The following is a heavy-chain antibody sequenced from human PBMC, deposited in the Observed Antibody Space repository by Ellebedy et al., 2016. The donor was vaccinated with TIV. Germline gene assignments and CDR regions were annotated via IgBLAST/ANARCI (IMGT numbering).Heavy chain of an antibody. Sequence: SETLSLTXTVSGGSINGSLSYWAWVRQPPGKGLEWIGSTYYSGSTYYNPSLKSRVTISVDTSKNQFSLQLNSVTPEDTAVYYCEREGLPDYGDYGGDFDYWGQGTLVTVSS. J-gene: IGHJ4*02. CDR2: TYYSGST. CDR1: GGSINGSLSY. D-gene: IGHD4-17*01. V-gene: IGHV4-39*02. CDR3: EREGLPDYGDYGGDFDY.